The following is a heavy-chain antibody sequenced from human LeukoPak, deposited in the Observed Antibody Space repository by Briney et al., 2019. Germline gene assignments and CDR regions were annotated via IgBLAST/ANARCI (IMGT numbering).Heavy chain of an antibody. D-gene: IGHD3-3*01. V-gene: IGHV4-61*01. Sequence: SETLSLTCTVSGGSISSGNYYWSWIRQPPGKGLEWIGYIYYSGSTNYNPSLKSRVTISVDASKNQFSLKLSSVTAADTAVYYCARVNFLGHGDNWFDPWGQGTLVTVSS. J-gene: IGHJ5*02. CDR3: ARVNFLGHGDNWFDP. CDR2: IYYSGST. CDR1: GGSISSGNYY.